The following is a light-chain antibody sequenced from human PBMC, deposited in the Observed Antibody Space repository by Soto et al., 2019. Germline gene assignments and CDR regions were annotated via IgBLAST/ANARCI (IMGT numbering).Light chain of an antibody. CDR3: HQYGSSPLT. J-gene: IGKJ4*01. CDR1: QSIRSSS. V-gene: IGKV3-20*01. Sequence: EIVLTQSPGTLSLSPGERATLSCRASQSIRSSSLAWYQQKPGQAPRLLIYGGSSRATGIPGRFSGGGSGTDFSLTISRLETEDFSVYYCHQYGSSPLTFGGGTKVDIK. CDR2: GGS.